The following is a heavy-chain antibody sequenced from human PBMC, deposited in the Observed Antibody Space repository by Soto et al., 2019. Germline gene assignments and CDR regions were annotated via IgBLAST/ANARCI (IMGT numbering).Heavy chain of an antibody. CDR1: GFTFSSYS. CDR3: AKKVNSGSGSQYFDY. CDR2: FRAGGDDGTT. V-gene: IGHV3-23*01. D-gene: IGHD3-10*01. Sequence: GGSLRLSCVASGFTFSSYSMSWVRQSPGKGLEWVSGFRAGGDDGTTYYADSVKGRFTISRDNSKNTLFLQMNSLRAEDTAIYYCAKKVNSGSGSQYFDYFGQGTLVTVSS. J-gene: IGHJ4*02.